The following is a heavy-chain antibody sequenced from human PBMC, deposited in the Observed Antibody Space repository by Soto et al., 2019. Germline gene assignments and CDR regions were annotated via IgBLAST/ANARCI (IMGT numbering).Heavy chain of an antibody. D-gene: IGHD7-27*01. Sequence: GGSLRLSCAASGFTFSSYSMNWVRQAPGKGLEWVSYISSSSSTIYYADSVKGRFTISRDNAKNSLYLQMNSLRDEDTAVYYCARAQNWGYRGGTDAFDIWGQGTMVTVSS. CDR3: ARAQNWGYRGGTDAFDI. CDR2: ISSSSSTI. J-gene: IGHJ3*02. CDR1: GFTFSSYS. V-gene: IGHV3-48*02.